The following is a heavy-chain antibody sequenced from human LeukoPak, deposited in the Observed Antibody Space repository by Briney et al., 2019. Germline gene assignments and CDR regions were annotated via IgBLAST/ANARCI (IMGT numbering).Heavy chain of an antibody. Sequence: SSETLSLTCTVSGGSISTFHWSWIRQPPGKGLEWIGYIYYSGSTNYNPSLKSRVTISADMSKNQFSLKLSSVTAADTAVYYCAGSGHGFDYWGQGTLVTVSS. D-gene: IGHD2-8*02. CDR2: IYYSGST. CDR1: GGSISTFH. V-gene: IGHV4-59*01. J-gene: IGHJ4*02. CDR3: AGSGHGFDY.